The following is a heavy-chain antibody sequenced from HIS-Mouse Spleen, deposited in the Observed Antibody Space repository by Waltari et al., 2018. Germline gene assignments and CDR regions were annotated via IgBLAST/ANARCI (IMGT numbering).Heavy chain of an antibody. V-gene: IGHV4-39*07. CDR2: IYYSGTT. J-gene: IGHJ2*01. Sequence: QLQLQESGPGLVKPSETLSLTCTVSGGSISSSSYYWGRIRQPPGKGLEWIGSIYYSGTTHSHPSLNGRVTISVDPSKNQFSLKLSSVTAADTAVYYCAREIPYSSSWYDWYFDLWGRGTLVTVSS. CDR1: GGSISSSSYY. CDR3: AREIPYSSSWYDWYFDL. D-gene: IGHD6-13*01.